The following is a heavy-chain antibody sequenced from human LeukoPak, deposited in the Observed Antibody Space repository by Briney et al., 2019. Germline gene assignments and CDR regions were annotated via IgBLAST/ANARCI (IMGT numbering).Heavy chain of an antibody. CDR3: ARGYCSGGSCYDALDY. J-gene: IGHJ4*02. CDR1: GGSISSGDYY. Sequence: SETPSLTCTVSGGSISSGDYYWSWIRQPPGKGLEWIGYIYYSGSTYYNPSLKSRVTISVDTSKNQSSLKLSSVTAADTAVYYCARGYCSGGSCYDALDYWGQGTLVTVSS. D-gene: IGHD2-15*01. V-gene: IGHV4-30-4*01. CDR2: IYYSGST.